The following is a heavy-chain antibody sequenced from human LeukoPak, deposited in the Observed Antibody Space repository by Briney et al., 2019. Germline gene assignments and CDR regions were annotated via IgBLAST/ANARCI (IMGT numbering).Heavy chain of an antibody. CDR3: AKGLAYTGYDYWFDP. CDR1: GFTFSDYA. V-gene: IGHV3-23*01. Sequence: GGSLRLSCAVSGFTFSDYAMSWVRQAPGKGLEWVSGISGSGAYSYYADSVKGRFTISRDNSKNTLYMQMNGPRAADTAVYYCAKGLAYTGYDYWFDPWGQGTLVTVSS. CDR2: ISGSGAYS. J-gene: IGHJ5*02. D-gene: IGHD5-12*01.